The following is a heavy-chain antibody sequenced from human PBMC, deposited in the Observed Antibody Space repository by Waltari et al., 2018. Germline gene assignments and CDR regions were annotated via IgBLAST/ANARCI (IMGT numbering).Heavy chain of an antibody. CDR1: GDSISTTSNY. V-gene: IGHV4-39*01. CDR2: IHSSGST. D-gene: IGHD3-22*01. CDR3: ARPANFYYDRGGYDY. J-gene: IGHJ4*02. Sequence: QLQLQESGPGLVKPSETLSLTCTVSGDSISTTSNYWGWIRQAPGKGLEWVGFIHSSGSTYDNPSLKSRVTLSVETSKNQFSRRLTSVTAADTAVYYCARPANFYYDRGGYDYWGQGTLVTVSS.